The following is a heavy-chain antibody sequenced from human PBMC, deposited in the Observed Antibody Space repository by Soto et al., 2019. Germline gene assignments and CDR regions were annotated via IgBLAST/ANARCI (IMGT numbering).Heavy chain of an antibody. V-gene: IGHV1-69*13. CDR1: GGTFSSYA. J-gene: IGHJ3*02. Sequence: SVKVSCKDSGGTFSSYALRWVRQAPGQGLEWMGGIIPIFGTANYAQKFQGRVTITADESTSTAYMELSSLRSEDTAVYYCARVRKDGYNLLGEDAFDIWGQGTMVTVSS. CDR3: ARVRKDGYNLLGEDAFDI. CDR2: IIPIFGTA. D-gene: IGHD5-12*01.